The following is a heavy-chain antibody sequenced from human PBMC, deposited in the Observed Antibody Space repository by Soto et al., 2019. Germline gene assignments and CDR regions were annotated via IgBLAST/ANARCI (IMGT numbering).Heavy chain of an antibody. Sequence: PGESLKISCKGSGYSFTSYWIGWVRQMPGKGLEWMGIIYPGDSDTGYSPSFQGQVTISADKSISTAYLQWSSLKASDTAMYYCARDQYYDSSGYYFPVAIDYWGQGTLVTVSS. CDR2: IYPGDSDT. V-gene: IGHV5-51*01. CDR3: ARDQYYDSSGYYFPVAIDY. D-gene: IGHD3-22*01. CDR1: GYSFTSYW. J-gene: IGHJ4*02.